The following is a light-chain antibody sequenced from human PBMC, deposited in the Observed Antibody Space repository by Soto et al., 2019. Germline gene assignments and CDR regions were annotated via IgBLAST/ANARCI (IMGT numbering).Light chain of an antibody. CDR3: FSDPYRCDL. J-gene: IGKJ4*02. V-gene: IGKV2-30*01. CDR2: KVS. CDR1: QSLVYSDGNTY. Sequence: IPVTLGQPASISCRSSQSLVYSDGNTYLNWFQQRPGQSPRXLIYKVSNRDSGGPDRFSGSGSGSDAEQNIRSGAADDVLLLNRFSDPYRCDLFGAGTKVDIK.